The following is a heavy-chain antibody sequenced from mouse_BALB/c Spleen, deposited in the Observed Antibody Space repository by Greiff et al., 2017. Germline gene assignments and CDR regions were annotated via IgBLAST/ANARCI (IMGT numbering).Heavy chain of an antibody. J-gene: IGHJ2*01. V-gene: IGHV3-2*02. CDR1: GYSITSDYA. CDR2: ISYSGST. CDR3: ASHGSTLYYFDY. Sequence: EVQLQESGPGLVKPSQSLSLTCTVTGYSITSDYAWNWIRQFPGTKLEWMGYISYSGSTSYNPSLKSRISITRDTSKNQFFLQLNSVTTEDTATYYCASHGSTLYYFDYWGQGTTLTVSS. D-gene: IGHD1-1*01.